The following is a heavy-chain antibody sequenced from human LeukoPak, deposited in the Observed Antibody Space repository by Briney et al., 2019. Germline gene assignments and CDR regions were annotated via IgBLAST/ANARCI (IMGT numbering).Heavy chain of an antibody. CDR2: IYHSGST. CDR3: ARRPGRYYDSSGYYGNDAFDI. CDR1: GGSISSSNW. J-gene: IGHJ3*02. V-gene: IGHV4-4*02. D-gene: IGHD3-22*01. Sequence: PSETLSLTCAVSGGSISSSNWWRWVRQPPGKGLEWIGEIYHSGSTNYNPSLKSRVTISVDKSKNQFSLKRSSVTAADTAVYYCARRPGRYYDSSGYYGNDAFDIWGQGTMVTVSS.